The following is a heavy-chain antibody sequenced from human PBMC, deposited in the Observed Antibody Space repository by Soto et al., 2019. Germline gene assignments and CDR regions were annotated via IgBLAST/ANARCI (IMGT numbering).Heavy chain of an antibody. CDR1: GFSLSTSGMR. J-gene: IGHJ6*02. CDR2: IDWDDDK. CDR3: AGTTHYYYYYGMDV. D-gene: IGHD4-17*01. V-gene: IGHV2-70*04. Sequence: GSGPTLVNPTQTLTLTCTFSGFSLSTSGMRVSWIRQPPGKALEWLARIDWDDDKFYSTSLKTRLTTSKDTSKNQVVLTMTNMDPVDTATYYCAGTTHYYYYYGMDVWGQGTTVTVSS.